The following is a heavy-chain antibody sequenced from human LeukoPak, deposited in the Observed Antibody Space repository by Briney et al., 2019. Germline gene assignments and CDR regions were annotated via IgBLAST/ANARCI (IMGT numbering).Heavy chain of an antibody. Sequence: PGGSLRLXCAASGFTFSSYWMSWGRQAPGKGLEWVANIKQDGSEKYYVDSVKGRFTISRDNAKNSLYLQMNSLRAEDTAVYYCATGGGAFDFWSGYFYYFDYWGQGTLVTVSS. V-gene: IGHV3-7*01. CDR1: GFTFSSYW. CDR3: ATGGGAFDFWSGYFYYFDY. J-gene: IGHJ4*02. D-gene: IGHD3-3*01. CDR2: IKQDGSEK.